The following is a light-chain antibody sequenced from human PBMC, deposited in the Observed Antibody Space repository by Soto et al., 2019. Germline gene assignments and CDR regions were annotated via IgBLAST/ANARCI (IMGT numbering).Light chain of an antibody. CDR1: QSLVFIDGNTY. CDR3: MQGIQFPFT. J-gene: IGKJ3*01. V-gene: IGKV2-24*01. CDR2: QIS. Sequence: DIVMTQTPLSSSVTLGQPASISCWSSQSLVFIDGNTYLPWLHQRPVQPPRPLIYQISNRFSGVPDRFSGSGAGSDFTLKSSWVEADDVEVYYGMQGIQFPFTFGPGTTVDIK.